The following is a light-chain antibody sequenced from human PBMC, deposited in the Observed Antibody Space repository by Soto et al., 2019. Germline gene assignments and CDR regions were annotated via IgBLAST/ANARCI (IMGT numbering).Light chain of an antibody. CDR3: QQRSNWPPS. CDR1: QSVSSNY. CDR2: GAF. V-gene: IGKV3D-20*02. Sequence: EIVLTQSPGTLSLSPGERATCCCRASQSVSSNYLAWYQQKPGQAPRLLIYGAFKRATGIPDRFSGSGSGTDFTLTISRMEPEDFAVYYCQQRSNWPPSFGQGTRLEIK. J-gene: IGKJ5*01.